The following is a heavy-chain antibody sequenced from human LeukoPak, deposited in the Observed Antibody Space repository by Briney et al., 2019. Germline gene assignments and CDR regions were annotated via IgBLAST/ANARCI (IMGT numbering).Heavy chain of an antibody. CDR3: ARPGAHSTSGGSCWFDP. V-gene: IGHV4-39*01. Sequence: SETLSLTCSVSGGSINSNNYYWVWIRQPPGKGLEWIGSISYHGSPYYNPSLKSRVTISVDTSKNQFSLRLTSVTAADTAVYYCARPGAHSTSGGSCWFDPWGQGTLVTVSS. D-gene: IGHD2-15*01. CDR2: ISYHGSP. CDR1: GGSINSNNYY. J-gene: IGHJ5*02.